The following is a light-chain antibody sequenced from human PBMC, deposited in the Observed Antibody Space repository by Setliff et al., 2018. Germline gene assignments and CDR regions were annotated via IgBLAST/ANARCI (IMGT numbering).Light chain of an antibody. V-gene: IGKV4-1*01. CDR2: WAS. CDR3: QQYHSSPVT. CDR1: QSVLYNSNNKNY. J-gene: IGKJ4*01. Sequence: DIVMTQSPDSLAVSLGERADIDCKSSQSVLYNSNNKNYLAWYQQKAGQPPKLLIYWASTRESGVPDRFSGSGSGTDFTLTISSLQAEDVAVYYCQQYHSSPVTFGGGTRWIS.